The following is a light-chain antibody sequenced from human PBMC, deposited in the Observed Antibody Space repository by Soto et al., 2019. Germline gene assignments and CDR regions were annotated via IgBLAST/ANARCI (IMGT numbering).Light chain of an antibody. CDR1: QSAGNF. CDR3: QQYGSSPPYT. J-gene: IGKJ2*01. Sequence: IVMTQSPATLSVSPGETASLSCRASQSAGNFLAWYQQKPGQAPRLLIYGGSSRATGIPVRFSGSGSETDFTLIISRLEPEDFAVYFCQQYGSSPPYTFGQGTKVDIK. V-gene: IGKV3-20*01. CDR2: GGS.